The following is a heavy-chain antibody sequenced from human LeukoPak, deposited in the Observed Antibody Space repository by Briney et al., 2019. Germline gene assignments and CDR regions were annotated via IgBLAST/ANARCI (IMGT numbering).Heavy chain of an antibody. V-gene: IGHV1-18*04. J-gene: IGHJ5*02. Sequence: ASVKASCKAPGYTFTSYGISWVRQAPGQGLEWMGWISAYNGNTNYAQKLQGRVTMTTDTSTSTAYMELRSLRSDDTAVYYCAIGGGYYGSGSYYKNWFDPWGQGTLVTVSS. CDR2: ISAYNGNT. CDR1: GYTFTSYG. D-gene: IGHD3-10*01. CDR3: AIGGGYYGSGSYYKNWFDP.